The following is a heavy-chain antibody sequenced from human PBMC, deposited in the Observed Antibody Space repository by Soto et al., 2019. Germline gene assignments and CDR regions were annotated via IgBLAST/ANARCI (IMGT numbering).Heavy chain of an antibody. D-gene: IGHD6-19*01. CDR3: ARVPEVAGKYYYYYYGMDV. Sequence: SVKVSCKASGGTFSSYAISWVRQAPGQGLEWMGGIIPIFGTANYAQKFQGRVTITADESTSTAYMELSSLRSEDTAVYYCARVPEVAGKYYYYYYGMDVWGQGTTVTVSS. J-gene: IGHJ6*02. CDR1: GGTFSSYA. V-gene: IGHV1-69*13. CDR2: IIPIFGTA.